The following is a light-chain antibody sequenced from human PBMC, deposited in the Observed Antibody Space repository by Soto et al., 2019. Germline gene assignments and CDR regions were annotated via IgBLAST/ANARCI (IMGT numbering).Light chain of an antibody. V-gene: IGKV1-5*03. CDR3: QQYNSYSWT. CDR1: QSISSW. CDR2: KAS. Sequence: DIKMTQSPSTLSASVGDRVTITCRASQSISSWLAWYQQKPGKAPKLLIYKASSLESGVPSRFSGSGSGTELTLTISSLQPDDFATYYCQQYNSYSWTFGQGTKVEIK. J-gene: IGKJ1*01.